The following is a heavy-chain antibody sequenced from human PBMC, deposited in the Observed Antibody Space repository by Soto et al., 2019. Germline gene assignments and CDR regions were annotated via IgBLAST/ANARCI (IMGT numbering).Heavy chain of an antibody. J-gene: IGHJ6*03. V-gene: IGHV3-7*01. D-gene: IGHD3-16*01. CDR1: GFTFSSYW. CDR3: ARRGGSNYYYYYMDV. CDR2: IKQDGSEK. Sequence: GGSLRLSCAASGFTFSSYWMSWVRQAPGKGLEWVANIKQDGSEKYYVDSVKGRFTTSRDNAKNSLYLQMNSLRAEDTAVYYCARRGGSNYYYYYMDVWGKGTTVTVSS.